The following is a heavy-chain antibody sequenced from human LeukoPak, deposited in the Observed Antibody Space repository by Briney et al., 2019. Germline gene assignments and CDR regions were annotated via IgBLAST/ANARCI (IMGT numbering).Heavy chain of an antibody. J-gene: IGHJ4*02. Sequence: GSLRLSCAASGFTVSSNSMNWVRQAPGKGLEWVSVIHSGGSTYYADSVRGRFTISRDNSKNTLYLQMNSLRAEDTTVYYCARGVISGYYYEFDYWGQGTLVTVPS. D-gene: IGHD3-22*01. CDR3: ARGVISGYYYEFDY. V-gene: IGHV3-53*01. CDR2: IHSGGST. CDR1: GFTVSSNS.